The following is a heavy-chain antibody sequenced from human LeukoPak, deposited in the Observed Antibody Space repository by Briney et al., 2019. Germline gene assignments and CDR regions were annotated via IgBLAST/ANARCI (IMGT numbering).Heavy chain of an antibody. Sequence: GGSLRLSCAVSGFTFSTYGMSWVRQAPGKGLEWVSGISDSGDSTYYADSVKGRFTVSRDNSKNTLSLQMNSLRAEDTAVYYCAKRLPYESNGYPLDYWGQGTLVTVSS. CDR1: GFTFSTYG. CDR3: AKRLPYESNGYPLDY. V-gene: IGHV3-23*01. J-gene: IGHJ4*02. D-gene: IGHD3-22*01. CDR2: ISDSGDST.